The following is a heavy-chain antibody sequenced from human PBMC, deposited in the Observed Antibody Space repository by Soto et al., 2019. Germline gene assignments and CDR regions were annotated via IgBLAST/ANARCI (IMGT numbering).Heavy chain of an antibody. CDR3: ARIGGDSAMVLFDY. CDR1: GYTFTSYA. CDR2: INAGNGNT. Sequence: ASVKVSCKASGYTFTSYAMHWVRQAPGQRLEWMGWINAGNGNTKYSQKFQGRVTITRDTSASTAYMELSSLRSEDTAVYYCARIGGDSAMVLFDYWGQGTLVTVSS. D-gene: IGHD5-18*01. V-gene: IGHV1-3*01. J-gene: IGHJ4*02.